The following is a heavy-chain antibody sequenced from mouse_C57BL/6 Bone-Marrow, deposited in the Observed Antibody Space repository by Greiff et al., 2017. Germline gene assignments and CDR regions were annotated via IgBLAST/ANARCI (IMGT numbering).Heavy chain of an antibody. V-gene: IGHV14-4*01. D-gene: IGHD2-5*01. Sequence: EVQLQQSGAELVRPGASVKLSCTASGFNIKDDYMHWVKQRPEQGLEWIGWIDPENGDTEYASKFQGKATITADTSSNTAYLQLSSLTSEDTDVYYCTTAYSSNLYWYFDVWGTGTTVTVSS. CDR2: IDPENGDT. CDR3: TTAYSSNLYWYFDV. J-gene: IGHJ1*03. CDR1: GFNIKDDY.